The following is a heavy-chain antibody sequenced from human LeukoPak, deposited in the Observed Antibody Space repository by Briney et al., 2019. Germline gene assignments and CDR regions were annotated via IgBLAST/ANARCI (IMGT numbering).Heavy chain of an antibody. V-gene: IGHV3-11*05. CDR2: ISSSSSYT. CDR1: GFTFSDYY. CDR3: ARDLGYSSSWYVSWFDP. J-gene: IGHJ5*02. Sequence: KPGGSLRLSCAAAGFTFSDYYMSWIRQAPGKGREWVSYISSSSSYTNYADSVKGRFTISRDNAKNSLYLQMNSLRAEDTAVYYCARDLGYSSSWYVSWFDPWGQGTLVTVSS. D-gene: IGHD6-13*01.